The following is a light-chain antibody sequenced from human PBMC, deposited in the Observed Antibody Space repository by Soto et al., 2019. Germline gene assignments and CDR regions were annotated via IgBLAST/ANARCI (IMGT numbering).Light chain of an antibody. CDR1: QSISSW. CDR2: DAS. CDR3: QQYNSYPRT. J-gene: IGKJ1*01. V-gene: IGKV1-5*01. Sequence: DIQMTQYPSTLSASVGDRVTITCRVSQSISSWLAWYQKKTGKAPKLLIYDASSLESGVPSRLRGSGYGTELTLTISSMQNDDFATYYCQQYNSYPRTFGQGTKVDIK.